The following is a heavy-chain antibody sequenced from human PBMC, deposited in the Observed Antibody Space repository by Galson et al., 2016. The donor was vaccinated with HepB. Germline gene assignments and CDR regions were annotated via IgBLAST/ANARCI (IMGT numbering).Heavy chain of an antibody. Sequence: SLRLSCAASGLSVSNNYMSWVRRAPGRGLEGVSVMYIGGNTYYAESVKGRFTMSSDNSKNTVYLQMNNLRAEDTAVYYCARDLPVETAGGFDIWGQGTMVTVSS. V-gene: IGHV3-53*01. D-gene: IGHD4-23*01. CDR1: GLSVSNNY. J-gene: IGHJ3*02. CDR2: MYIGGNT. CDR3: ARDLPVETAGGFDI.